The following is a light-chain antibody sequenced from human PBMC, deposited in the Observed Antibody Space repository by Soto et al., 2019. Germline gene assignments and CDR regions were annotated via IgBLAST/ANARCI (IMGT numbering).Light chain of an antibody. CDR2: DAS. Sequence: EIVLTQSPGTLSLSPGERATLSCRASQRVSGYLAWYQQKPGQAPRLLIYDASTRATGISARFSGSGSGTDFTLTISSLEPEDFAIYYCQQRSNWPVTFGQGTKVEVK. V-gene: IGKV3-11*01. CDR3: QQRSNWPVT. J-gene: IGKJ1*01. CDR1: QRVSGY.